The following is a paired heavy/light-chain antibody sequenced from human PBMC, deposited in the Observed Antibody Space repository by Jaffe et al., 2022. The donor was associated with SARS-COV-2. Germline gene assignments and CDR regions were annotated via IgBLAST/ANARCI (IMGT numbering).Light chain of an antibody. V-gene: IGKV1-5*03. CDR1: QSISSW. CDR2: KAS. J-gene: IGKJ1*01. Sequence: DIQMTQSPSTLSASVGDRVTITCRASQSISSWLAWYQQKPGKAPKLLIYKASSLESGVPSRFSGSGSGTEFTLTISSLQPDDFATYYCQQYNSHLRTFGQGTKVEIK. CDR3: QQYNSHLRT.
Heavy chain of an antibody. J-gene: IGHJ4*02. Sequence: EVQLLESGGGLVQPGGSLRLSCAASGFTFSSYAMSWVRQAPGKGLEWVSAISGSGGSTYYADSVKGRFTISRDNSKNTLYLQMNSLRAEDTAVYYCAKVTIEYYYDSSDRGGLEFDYWGQGTLVTVSS. D-gene: IGHD3-22*01. CDR1: GFTFSSYA. CDR3: AKVTIEYYYDSSDRGGLEFDY. V-gene: IGHV3-23*01. CDR2: ISGSGGST.